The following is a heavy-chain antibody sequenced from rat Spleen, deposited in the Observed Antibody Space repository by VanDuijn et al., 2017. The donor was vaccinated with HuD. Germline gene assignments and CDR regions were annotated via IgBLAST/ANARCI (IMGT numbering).Heavy chain of an antibody. CDR1: GFTFSNYY. Sequence: EVQLVESGGGLVQPGRSMKLSCAALGFTFSNYYMAWVRQAPTKGLEWVATISYDGNRICYRDSVKGRFTISRDNAESTLNLQMDSLRSEDTATYYCTTGGAGAYWGQGVMVTVSS. V-gene: IGHV5-7*01. D-gene: IGHD1-1*01. CDR2: ISYDGNRI. J-gene: IGHJ2*01. CDR3: TTGGAGAY.